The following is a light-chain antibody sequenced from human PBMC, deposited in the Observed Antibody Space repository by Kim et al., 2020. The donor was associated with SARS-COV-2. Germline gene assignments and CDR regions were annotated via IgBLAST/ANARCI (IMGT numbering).Light chain of an antibody. Sequence: GQSVTLSCTGTSSDIGNYSFGSWYHHHPGKVPILIIFEVYKRPSGVPDRFSGSKSGNAASLTVSGLQPEDEGDYYCSSYAGSNIGVFGTGTKVTVL. V-gene: IGLV2-8*01. CDR1: SSDIGNYSF. CDR3: SSYAGSNIGV. J-gene: IGLJ1*01. CDR2: EVY.